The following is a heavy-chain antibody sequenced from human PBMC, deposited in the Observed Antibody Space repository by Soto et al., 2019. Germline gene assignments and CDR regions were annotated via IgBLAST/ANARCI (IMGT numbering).Heavy chain of an antibody. J-gene: IGHJ5*02. CDR2: ISGSGTTI. Sequence: EVQLVESGGGLVQPGGSLRLSCAASGFTFSSYSMNWVRQAPGKGLEWVSYISGSGTTIYYADSVKGRFTVSRDNAKNPLYLQMNSLRAEDMAVYYCARTWYSSGWGWFDPWGQGTLVTVSS. CDR3: ARTWYSSGWGWFDP. CDR1: GFTFSSYS. V-gene: IGHV3-48*01. D-gene: IGHD6-19*01.